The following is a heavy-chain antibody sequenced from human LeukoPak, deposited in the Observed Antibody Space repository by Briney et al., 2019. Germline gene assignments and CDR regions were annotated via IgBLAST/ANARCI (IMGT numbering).Heavy chain of an antibody. CDR3: AKVALNRGWQWPVHGWFDP. CDR1: GFTFSSYS. Sequence: PGGSLRLSCAASGFTFSSYSMNWVRQAPGKGLEWVSAISGSGGSTYYADSVKGRFTISRDNSKNTLYLQMNSLRAEDTAVYYCAKVALNRGWQWPVHGWFDPWGQGTLVTVSS. V-gene: IGHV3-23*01. J-gene: IGHJ5*02. CDR2: ISGSGGST. D-gene: IGHD6-19*01.